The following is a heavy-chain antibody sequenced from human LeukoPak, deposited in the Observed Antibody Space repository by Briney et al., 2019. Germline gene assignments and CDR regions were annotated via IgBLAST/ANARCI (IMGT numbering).Heavy chain of an antibody. J-gene: IGHJ4*02. V-gene: IGHV3-7*01. CDR1: GFIFKTKW. CDR3: AVDGDGYFD. Sequence: PGGSLRLSWAASGFIFKTKWMSWLRQAPGKGLEWVANIKEDGSAQYYEDSVEGRFTISRDNTKNSLFLQLNSVRDEDTAVYYCAVDGDGYFDWGQGTLVTVSS. CDR2: IKEDGSAQ. D-gene: IGHD2-21*01.